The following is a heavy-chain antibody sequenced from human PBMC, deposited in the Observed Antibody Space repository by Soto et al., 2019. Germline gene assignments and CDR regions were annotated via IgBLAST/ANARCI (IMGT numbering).Heavy chain of an antibody. Sequence: EVQLLESGGGLVQPGGSLRLSCAASGFTFSSYAITWVRKAPGKGLEWVSAISASGGSTYYADSVKGRFTISRDNSKNTFYLQMNSLRAEDPAVYYCAKNLGGSGSYGMDVWGQGTTVTVSS. D-gene: IGHD3-10*01. CDR3: AKNLGGSGSYGMDV. J-gene: IGHJ6*02. CDR2: ISASGGST. CDR1: GFTFSSYA. V-gene: IGHV3-23*01.